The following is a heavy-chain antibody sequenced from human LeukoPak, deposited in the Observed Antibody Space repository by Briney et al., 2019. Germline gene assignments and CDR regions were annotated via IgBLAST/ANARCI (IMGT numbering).Heavy chain of an antibody. V-gene: IGHV1-2*02. CDR2: INPNSGGT. Sequence: ASVKDSCKASGYTFTGYHMHWVRQAPGQGLEWMGWINPNSGGTNYAQKFQGRVTMTRDTSISTAYMELSRLRSDDTAVYYCARKDSYYDSSGYDYWGQGTLVTVSS. CDR1: GYTFTGYH. J-gene: IGHJ4*02. D-gene: IGHD3-22*01. CDR3: ARKDSYYDSSGYDY.